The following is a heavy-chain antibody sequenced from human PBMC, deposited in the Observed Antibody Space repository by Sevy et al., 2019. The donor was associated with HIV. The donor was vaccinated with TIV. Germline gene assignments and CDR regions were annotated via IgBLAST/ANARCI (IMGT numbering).Heavy chain of an antibody. Sequence: GGSLRLSCAASTFTFSDYYMTWIRQAPGKGLEWVSHISSGGSNKYYADSVKGRFTISRDNAKNSLYLQMNSLRVEDMALYYCAIVRYNYGSYYFDYWGQGTLVTVSS. D-gene: IGHD5-18*01. V-gene: IGHV3-11*01. CDR2: ISSGGSNK. CDR3: AIVRYNYGSYYFDY. J-gene: IGHJ4*02. CDR1: TFTFSDYY.